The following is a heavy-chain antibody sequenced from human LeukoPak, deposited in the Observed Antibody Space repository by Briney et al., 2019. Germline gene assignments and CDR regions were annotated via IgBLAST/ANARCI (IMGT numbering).Heavy chain of an antibody. CDR2: IYHSGST. Sequence: NPSETLSLTCAVSGYSISSGYYGGWIRQPPGKGLEWIGSIYHSGSTYYNPSLKSRVTISVDTSKNQFSLKLSSVTAADTAVYFCARHALLVGATDVFDYWGQGTLVTVSS. J-gene: IGHJ4*02. D-gene: IGHD1-26*01. V-gene: IGHV4-38-2*01. CDR3: ARHALLVGATDVFDY. CDR1: GYSISSGYY.